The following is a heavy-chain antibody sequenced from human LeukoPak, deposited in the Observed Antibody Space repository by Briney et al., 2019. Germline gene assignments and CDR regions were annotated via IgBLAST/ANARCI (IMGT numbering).Heavy chain of an antibody. CDR2: ISAYNGNT. Sequence: GASVTVSCRASGYTFTNFGISWVRQAPGQRPEWMGWISAYNGNTNYAQNLQGRVTMTRVTSTSTVYMELSSLRSEDTAVYYCARGLSIFFRGDWYFDLWGRGTLVTDSS. CDR3: ARGLSIFFRGDWYFDL. CDR1: GYTFTNFG. V-gene: IGHV1-18*01. J-gene: IGHJ2*01. D-gene: IGHD3-10*01.